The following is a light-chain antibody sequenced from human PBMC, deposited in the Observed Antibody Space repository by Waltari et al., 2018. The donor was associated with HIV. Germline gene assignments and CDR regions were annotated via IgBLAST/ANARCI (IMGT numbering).Light chain of an antibody. V-gene: IGKV1-5*03. CDR3: QQYQTSSGT. J-gene: IGKJ1*01. Sequence: DIQMTQSPSTLSASVGDRVTITCRASQSIGSWLAWHQQKPGKAPKLLIYKASSLESGVPSRFSGSGSGTEFTLTITSLQPDDFATYYCQQYQTSSGTFGQGTRVEIK. CDR1: QSIGSW. CDR2: KAS.